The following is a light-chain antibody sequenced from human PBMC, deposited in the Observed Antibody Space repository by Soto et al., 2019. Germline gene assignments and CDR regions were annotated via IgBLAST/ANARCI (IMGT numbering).Light chain of an antibody. Sequence: QSALTQAASVSGYPGQSITISCTGTSSDVGGYNYVSWYQQHPGKAPKLMIYDVSNRPSGVSNRFSGSKSGNTASLTISGLQAEDEADYYCSSYTSISTPLVFGGGTKLTVL. CDR2: DVS. CDR3: SSYTSISTPLV. J-gene: IGLJ2*01. V-gene: IGLV2-14*01. CDR1: SSDVGGYNY.